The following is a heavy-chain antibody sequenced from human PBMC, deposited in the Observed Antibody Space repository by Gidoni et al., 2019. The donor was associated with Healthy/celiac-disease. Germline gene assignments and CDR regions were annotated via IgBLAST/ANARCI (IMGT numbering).Heavy chain of an antibody. D-gene: IGHD4-17*01. V-gene: IGHV1-2*02. Sequence: QVQLVQSGAEVKKPGASVKVSCKASGYTFTGYYMHWVRQAPGQGLEWMGWINPNSGGTNYAQKFQGRVTMTRDTSISTAYMELSRLRSDDTAVYYCARNSLGAHYGDSPDFGYWGQGTLVTVSS. J-gene: IGHJ4*02. CDR2: INPNSGGT. CDR1: GYTFTGYY. CDR3: ARNSLGAHYGDSPDFGY.